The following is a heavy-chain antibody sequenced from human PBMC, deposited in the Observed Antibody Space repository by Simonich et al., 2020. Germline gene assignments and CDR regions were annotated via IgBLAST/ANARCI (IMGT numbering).Heavy chain of an antibody. V-gene: IGHV4-39*01. CDR1: GGSIGSSSYY. D-gene: IGHD6-13*01. CDR3: ARHAGFAFDI. CDR2: IYYRGGT. Sequence: QLQLQESGPGLVKPSETLSLTCTVSGGSIGSSSYYWGWIRQPPGKGLEWIGSIYYRGGTHYNPSLKSRCTISVDTSKNQFSLKLSSVTAADTAVYYCARHAGFAFDIWGQGTMVTVSS. J-gene: IGHJ3*02.